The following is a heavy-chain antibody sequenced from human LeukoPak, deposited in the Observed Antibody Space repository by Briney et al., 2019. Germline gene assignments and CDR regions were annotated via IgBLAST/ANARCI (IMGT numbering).Heavy chain of an antibody. D-gene: IGHD6-13*01. V-gene: IGHV4-61*01. Sequence: PSETLSLICTVSGGSVSSGSYYWSWIRQPPGTGLEGIGYIYYSGSTNYNLSLKSRVTICVDASKNQFSLKLSSVTAADTAVYYCARAGNGWIAAAGTEWFDPWGQGTLVTVSS. CDR2: IYYSGST. CDR3: ARAGNGWIAAAGTEWFDP. J-gene: IGHJ5*02. CDR1: GGSVSSGSYY.